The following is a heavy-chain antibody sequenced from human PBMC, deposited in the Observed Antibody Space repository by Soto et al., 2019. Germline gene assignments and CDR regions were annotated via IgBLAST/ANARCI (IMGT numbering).Heavy chain of an antibody. CDR3: ARLHGYCISSSCHGHHAMDC. J-gene: IGHJ6*04. CDR1: SAPVSSSTYT. D-gene: IGHD2-2*01. CDR2: IYYSGST. V-gene: IGHV4-39*02. Sequence: QLQLQESGPGLVKPSDTLSLTCAVSSAPVSSSTYTWGWIRQPPGKGLEWIGGIYYSGSTYYTPSINRPVTVSVDTSKNHVPLKVTSVTAADTAVYYCARLHGYCISSSCHGHHAMDCWGEGTTVTVST.